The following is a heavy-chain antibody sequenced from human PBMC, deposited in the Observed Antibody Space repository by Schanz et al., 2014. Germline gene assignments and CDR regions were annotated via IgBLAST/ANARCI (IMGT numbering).Heavy chain of an antibody. Sequence: QVQLVQSGAEVKKPGASVKVSCKASGYTFTSYGISWVRQAPGQGLEWMGWISAYNGNTKYPQKLQGRVTMTTDTYTSTAYMELRKLRSDDAAVYYCARDAADFYDILTEEDYWGQGPLVNVSS. CDR3: ARDAADFYDILTEEDY. CDR2: ISAYNGNT. CDR1: GYTFTSYG. J-gene: IGHJ4*02. D-gene: IGHD3-9*01. V-gene: IGHV1-18*01.